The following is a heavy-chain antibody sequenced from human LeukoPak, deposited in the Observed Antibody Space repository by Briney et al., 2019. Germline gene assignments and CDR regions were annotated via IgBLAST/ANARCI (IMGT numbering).Heavy chain of an antibody. CDR3: ATALTGYYHDY. Sequence: GSLRLSCAASGFTFSSYEMNWVRQAPGKGLEWVSYISSSGSTIYYADSVKGRFTISRDNAKNSLYLQMNSLRAEDTAVYYCATALTGYYHDYWGQGTLVTVSS. D-gene: IGHD3-9*01. CDR1: GFTFSSYE. V-gene: IGHV3-48*03. J-gene: IGHJ4*02. CDR2: ISSSGSTI.